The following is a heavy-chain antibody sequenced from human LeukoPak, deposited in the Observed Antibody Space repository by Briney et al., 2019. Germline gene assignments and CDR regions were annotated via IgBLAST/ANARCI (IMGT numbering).Heavy chain of an antibody. J-gene: IGHJ6*03. CDR1: GFTFSSYS. CDR3: VKVGATYRRYYYMDV. CDR2: ISSSSNYI. D-gene: IGHD1-26*01. Sequence: PGGSLRLSCAASGFTFSSYSMNWVRQAPGKGLEWVSSISSSSNYIYYAESVKGRFTISRDNAKNSLYLQMNSLRAEDTALYYCVKVGATYRRYYYMDVWGKGTTVTISS. V-gene: IGHV3-21*04.